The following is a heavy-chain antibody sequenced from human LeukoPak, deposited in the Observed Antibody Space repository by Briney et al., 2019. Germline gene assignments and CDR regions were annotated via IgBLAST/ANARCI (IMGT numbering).Heavy chain of an antibody. CDR1: GFTFSSYS. D-gene: IGHD3-22*01. V-gene: IGHV3-21*01. J-gene: IGHJ4*02. Sequence: GGSLRLSCAASGFTFSSYSMNWVRQAPGKGLEWVSSISSSSSYIYYADSVKGRFTISRDNAKNSLYLQMNSLRAEDTAVYYCARGHSSGYSAHDYWGQGTLVTVSS. CDR3: ARGHSSGYSAHDY. CDR2: ISSSSSYI.